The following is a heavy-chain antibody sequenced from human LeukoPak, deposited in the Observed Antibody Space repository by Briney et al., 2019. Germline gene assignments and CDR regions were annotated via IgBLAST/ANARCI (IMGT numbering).Heavy chain of an antibody. V-gene: IGHV4-59*01. CDR2: IYYSGST. CDR3: ARDSKVRGGNWFDP. Sequence: SETLSLTCTVSGGSISSYYWSWIRQPPGKGLEWIGYIYYSGSTNYNPSLKSRVTISVDTSKNQFSLKLSSVTAADTAMCYCARDSKVRGGNWFDPWGQGTLVTVSS. CDR1: GGSISSYY. D-gene: IGHD3-10*01. J-gene: IGHJ5*02.